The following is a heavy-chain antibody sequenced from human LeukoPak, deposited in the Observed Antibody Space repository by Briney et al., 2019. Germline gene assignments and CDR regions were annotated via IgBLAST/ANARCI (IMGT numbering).Heavy chain of an antibody. CDR2: ISYDGSNK. V-gene: IGHV3-30*01. D-gene: IGHD3-3*01. CDR3: ARGDFWSGSPSYYFDY. CDR1: GFTFSSYA. J-gene: IGHJ4*02. Sequence: GGSLRLSCAASGFTFSSYAMHWVRQAPGKGLEWVAVISYDGSNKYYADSVKGRFTISRDNSKNTLCLQMNSLRAEDTAVYYCARGDFWSGSPSYYFDYWGQGTLVTVSS.